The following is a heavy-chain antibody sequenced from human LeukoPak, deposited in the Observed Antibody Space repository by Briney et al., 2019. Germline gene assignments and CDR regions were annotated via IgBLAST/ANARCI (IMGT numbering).Heavy chain of an antibody. CDR1: GGTFSSYA. V-gene: IGHV1-2*02. Sequence: ASVKVSCKASGGTFSSYAISWVRQAPGQGLEWMGWINPNSGGTNYAQKFQGRVTMTRDTSISTAYMELSRLRSDDTAVYYCARGQADSYGNAFDIWGQGTMVTVSS. D-gene: IGHD5-18*01. J-gene: IGHJ3*02. CDR3: ARGQADSYGNAFDI. CDR2: INPNSGGT.